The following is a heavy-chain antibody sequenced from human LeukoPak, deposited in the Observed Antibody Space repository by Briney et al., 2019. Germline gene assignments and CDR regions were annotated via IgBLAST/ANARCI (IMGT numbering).Heavy chain of an antibody. J-gene: IGHJ6*02. CDR1: GGSISSYY. D-gene: IGHD6-19*01. V-gene: IGHV4-59*01. CDR3: AREQWLVPGYGMDV. Sequence: YPSETLSLTCTVSGGSISSYYWSWIRQPPGKGLEWIGYIYYSGSTNYNPSLKSRVTISVDTSKNQFSLKLSSVTAADTAVYYCAREQWLVPGYGMDVWGQGTSVTVSS. CDR2: IYYSGST.